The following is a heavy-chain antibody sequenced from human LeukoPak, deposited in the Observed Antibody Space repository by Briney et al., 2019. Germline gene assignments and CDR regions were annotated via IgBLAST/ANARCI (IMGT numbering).Heavy chain of an antibody. D-gene: IGHD3-22*01. CDR3: ARGSAVRGWDDYSGNYPTFDF. V-gene: IGHV1-8*03. CDR1: GYTFTSYD. J-gene: IGHJ4*02. Sequence: ASVKVSCKASGYTFTSYDINWVRQATGQGLEWMGWMNPNSGNTGYAQKFQGRVTITRNTSISTAYMELSSLRSEDTAVYYCARGSAVRGWDDYSGNYPTFDFWGQGTLVTVSS. CDR2: MNPNSGNT.